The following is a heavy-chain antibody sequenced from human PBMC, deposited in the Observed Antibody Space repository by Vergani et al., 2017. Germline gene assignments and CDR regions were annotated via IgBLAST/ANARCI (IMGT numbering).Heavy chain of an antibody. J-gene: IGHJ2*01. CDR3: ARVGRDGYNVYWYFDL. D-gene: IGHD5-24*01. CDR1: GFTFSSYW. V-gene: IGHV3-7*05. Sequence: EVQLVESGGGLVQPGGSLRLSCAASGFTFSSYWMSWVRQAPGKGLEWVANIKQDGSEKYYVDSVKGRFTISRDNAKNSLYLQMNSLRAEDTAVYYCARVGRDGYNVYWYFDLWGRGTLVTVSS. CDR2: IKQDGSEK.